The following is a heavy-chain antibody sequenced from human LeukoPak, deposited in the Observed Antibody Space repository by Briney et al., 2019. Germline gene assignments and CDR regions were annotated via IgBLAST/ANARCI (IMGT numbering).Heavy chain of an antibody. J-gene: IGHJ4*02. Sequence: SETVSLTRTVSGGSISNSSYYWVWIRQPPGKGLEWIGCMYYSGSTYYNPSLNSRVTISLDTSKNQSSLNLSSVTAADTAVYYCARVNYTSSWYVSYWGQGTLVTVSS. V-gene: IGHV4-39*07. CDR2: MYYSGST. CDR1: GGSISNSSYY. CDR3: ARVNYTSSWYVSY. D-gene: IGHD6-13*01.